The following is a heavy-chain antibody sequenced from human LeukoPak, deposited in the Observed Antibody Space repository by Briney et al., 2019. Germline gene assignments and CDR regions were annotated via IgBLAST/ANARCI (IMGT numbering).Heavy chain of an antibody. CDR1: GFSFSGYS. V-gene: IGHV3-48*02. CDR2: ISSGSSAI. D-gene: IGHD6-19*01. J-gene: IGHJ4*02. CDR3: ARGGYSSFDF. Sequence: GGSLRLSCAASGFSFSGYSMNWARQTPGEGLEWVSYISSGSSAIHYADSVKGRFTISRDNAKNSLYLQMNSLRDEDTAVYYCARGGYSSFDFWGQGTLVTVSS.